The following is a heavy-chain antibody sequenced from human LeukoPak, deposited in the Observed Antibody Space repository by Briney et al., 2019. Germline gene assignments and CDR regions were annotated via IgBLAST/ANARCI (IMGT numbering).Heavy chain of an antibody. V-gene: IGHV1-69*13. CDR3: ARERDSSGYPDY. D-gene: IGHD3-22*01. J-gene: IGHJ4*02. CDR1: GGTFSSYA. CDR2: IIPIFGTA. Sequence: TVKVSCKASGGTFSSYAISWVRQAPGQGLEWMGGIIPIFGTANYAQKFQGRVTITADESTSTAYMELSSLRSEDTAVYYCARERDSSGYPDYWGQGTLVTVSS.